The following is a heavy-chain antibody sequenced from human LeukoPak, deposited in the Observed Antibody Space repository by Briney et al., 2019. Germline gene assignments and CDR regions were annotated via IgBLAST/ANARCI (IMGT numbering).Heavy chain of an antibody. V-gene: IGHV3-53*01. J-gene: IGHJ6*02. CDR1: GFTVSSNY. Sequence: PGGSLRLSCAASGFTVSSNYMSWVRQAPGKGLEWVSVIYSGGSTFYADSVKGRFTISRDNSKNTLYLQMNSLRAEDTAVYYCARVVAATPLYHYGMDFWGQGTTVTVSS. CDR2: IYSGGST. CDR3: ARVVAATPLYHYGMDF. D-gene: IGHD2-15*01.